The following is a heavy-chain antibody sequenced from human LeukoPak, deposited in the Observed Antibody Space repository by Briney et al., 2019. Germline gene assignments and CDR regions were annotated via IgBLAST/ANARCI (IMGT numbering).Heavy chain of an antibody. J-gene: IGHJ3*02. CDR2: INWNGGST. D-gene: IGHD2-2*01. Sequence: PGGSLRLSCAASGFTFDDYGMSWVRQAPRKGLEWASGINWNGGSTGYADSVKGRFTISRDNAKNSLYLQMNSLRAEDTALYHCARDLVAYCSSTSCHHAFDIWGQGTMVTVSS. CDR1: GFTFDDYG. V-gene: IGHV3-20*01. CDR3: ARDLVAYCSSTSCHHAFDI.